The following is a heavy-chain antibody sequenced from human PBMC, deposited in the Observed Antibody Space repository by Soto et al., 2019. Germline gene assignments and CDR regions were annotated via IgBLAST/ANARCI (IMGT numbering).Heavy chain of an antibody. D-gene: IGHD2-21*01. J-gene: IGHJ4*02. CDR2: IHYSGST. CDR3: TRGGDAYKNGH. CDR1: CGSIGSYY. V-gene: IGHV4-59*01. Sequence: SETLSLTCSVLCGSIGSYYWSCIRQPPGKGLEWIRFIHYSGSTNYNPSLKSRVTMSVDTSKNQFSLKLTSVNAADTAVYYCTRGGDAYKNGHWGQGTLVTVSS.